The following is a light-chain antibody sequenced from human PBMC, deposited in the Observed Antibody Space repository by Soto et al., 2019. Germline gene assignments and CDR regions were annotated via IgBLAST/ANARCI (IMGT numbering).Light chain of an antibody. CDR1: QSVSSSY. J-gene: IGKJ2*01. CDR2: GAS. Sequence: EIVLTQSPGTLSLSPGERATLSCRASQSVSSSYLAWYQHKPGQAPRLLIYGASSRATGIPDRFSGSGSGTDFTLTISRLEPEDCAVYYCQQYGNSPHTFGQGTQLEI. CDR3: QQYGNSPHT. V-gene: IGKV3-20*01.